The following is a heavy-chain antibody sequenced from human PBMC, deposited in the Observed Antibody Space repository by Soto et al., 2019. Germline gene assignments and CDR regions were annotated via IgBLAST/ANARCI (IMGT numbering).Heavy chain of an antibody. D-gene: IGHD2-2*01. CDR1: GYTFTSYY. V-gene: IGHV1-46*01. Sequence: ASVKVSCKASGYTFTSYYMHWVRQAPGQGLEWMGIINPSGGSTSYAQKFQGRVTMTRDTSTSTVYMELSSLRSEDTAVYYCALVVPAAHDAFDIWGQGTMVTVSS. CDR3: ALVVPAAHDAFDI. CDR2: INPSGGST. J-gene: IGHJ3*02.